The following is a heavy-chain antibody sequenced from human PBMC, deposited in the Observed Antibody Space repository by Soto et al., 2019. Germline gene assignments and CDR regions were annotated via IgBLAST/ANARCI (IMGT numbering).Heavy chain of an antibody. CDR3: ARINRRYGSSYSAC. D-gene: IGHD2-15*01. V-gene: IGHV2-70*11. CDR1: WLSFSTDGMS. CDR2: IDGDDDK. J-gene: IGHJ6*03. Sequence: ETPPELVYPTHTLKLTCTFSWLSFSTDGMSVSWIRQPPGKDLEWLARIDGDDDKYYSTSLRTRLTISKDTSKNQLVHSMIIMHPVFTATYYCARINRRYGSSYSACWG.